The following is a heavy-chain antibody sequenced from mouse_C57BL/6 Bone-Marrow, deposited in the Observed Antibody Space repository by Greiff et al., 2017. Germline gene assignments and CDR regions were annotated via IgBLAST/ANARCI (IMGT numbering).Heavy chain of an antibody. Sequence: EVMLVESGGGLVKPGGSLKLSCAASGFTFSDYGMHWVRQAPEKGLEWVAYISSGSSTIYYAATVKGRFTISRDNAKNTLYLQMTSLRSEDTAMYYCARTYGSSYCDYWGQGTTLTVSS. V-gene: IGHV5-17*01. CDR1: GFTFSDYG. J-gene: IGHJ2*01. CDR2: ISSGSSTI. D-gene: IGHD1-1*01. CDR3: ARTYGSSYCDY.